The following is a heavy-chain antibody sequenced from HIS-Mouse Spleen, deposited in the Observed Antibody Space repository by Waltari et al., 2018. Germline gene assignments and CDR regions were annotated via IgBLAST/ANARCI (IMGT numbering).Heavy chain of an antibody. Sequence: QVQLVQSGAEVKKPGASVKVSCKASGYTFTAYYMHRVRQAPGQGLEWMGWINPTSGGTNYAQKFQGRVTMTRDTSISTAYMELSRLRSDDTAVYYCARAAIGWTPRADPWGQGTLVTVSS. J-gene: IGHJ5*02. CDR2: INPTSGGT. CDR3: ARAAIGWTPRADP. V-gene: IGHV1-2*02. D-gene: IGHD6-19*01. CDR1: GYTFTAYY.